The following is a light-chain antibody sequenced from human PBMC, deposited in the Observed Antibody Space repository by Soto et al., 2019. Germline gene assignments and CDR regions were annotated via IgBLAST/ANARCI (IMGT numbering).Light chain of an antibody. CDR3: QQSYSAPWT. J-gene: IGKJ1*01. CDR2: GAS. V-gene: IGKV1-39*01. CDR1: QSISTY. Sequence: DTQMTQSPSSLAASVGARVTITCRACQSISTYLNWYQQKPGKAPKVLIFGASSLHSGVASRFSGSGSGTEFTLTISSLQPEDSATYYCQQSYSAPWTFGQGTKVQVK.